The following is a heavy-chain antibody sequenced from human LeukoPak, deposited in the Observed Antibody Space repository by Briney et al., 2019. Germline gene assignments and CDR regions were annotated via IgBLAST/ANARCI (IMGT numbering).Heavy chain of an antibody. D-gene: IGHD6-19*01. CDR3: AREDIFGSGWYH. Sequence: ASVRLSCKASGGTFSSYAISWVRQAPGQGLEWMGGIIPIFGTANYAQKFQGRVTITADKSTSTAYMELSSLRSEDTAVYYCAREDIFGSGWYHWGQGTLVTVSS. V-gene: IGHV1-69*06. J-gene: IGHJ5*02. CDR2: IIPIFGTA. CDR1: GGTFSSYA.